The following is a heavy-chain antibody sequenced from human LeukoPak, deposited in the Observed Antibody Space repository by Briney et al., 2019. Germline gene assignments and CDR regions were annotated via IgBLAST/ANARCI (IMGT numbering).Heavy chain of an antibody. Sequence: SDTLSLTRTVSGGSIRSFYWSLIRPPPRKGPGGIGDIYYSGSTNYNPSLKSRISISVDTSKNQFSLKLSSVTAADTAVYYCARTTEGGYTYNYFYYYYMDVWGKGTTVTISS. CDR3: ARTTEGGYTYNYFYYYYMDV. V-gene: IGHV4-59*07. CDR1: GGSIRSFY. J-gene: IGHJ6*03. CDR2: IYYSGST. D-gene: IGHD5-18*01.